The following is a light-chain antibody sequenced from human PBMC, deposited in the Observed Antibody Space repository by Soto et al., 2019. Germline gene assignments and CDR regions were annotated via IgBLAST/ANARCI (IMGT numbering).Light chain of an antibody. CDR2: AAS. CDR3: QQSYNAPRT. V-gene: IGKV1-39*01. J-gene: IGKJ1*01. Sequence: DIQMTQSPYSLSASVGDRVTITCRASQSISNYLNWYQQKPGKALRLLIHAASSLQSGVPSRFSGSGSGTDFTLTISSLQPEDFAIYYCQQSYNAPRTFGPGTKVEIK. CDR1: QSISNY.